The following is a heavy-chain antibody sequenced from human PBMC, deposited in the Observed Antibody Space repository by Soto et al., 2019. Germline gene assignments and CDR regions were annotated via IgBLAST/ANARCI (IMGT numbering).Heavy chain of an antibody. D-gene: IGHD3-22*01. CDR3: ARLNNYDSIASRQWLDP. V-gene: IGHV1-18*04. CDR1: GYTFTSYV. J-gene: IGHJ5*02. Sequence: QLLQSGAEVREPGASVKVSCKASGYTFTSYVVTWMRLAPGLGPEFMGWINPHSGDTNYAQNLQGRVTLTTDTSTNTAYMELRSLKFDDTAVYYCARLNNYDSIASRQWLDPWGQGTLVTVSS. CDR2: INPHSGDT.